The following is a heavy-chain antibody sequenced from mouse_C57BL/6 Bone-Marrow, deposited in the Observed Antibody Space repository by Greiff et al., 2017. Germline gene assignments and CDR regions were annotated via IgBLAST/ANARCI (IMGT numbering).Heavy chain of an antibody. CDR3: AGDYYGSSYGFAY. D-gene: IGHD1-1*01. CDR1: GYTFTDYN. Sequence: VQLQQSGPELVKPGASVKMSCKASGYTFTDYNMHWVKQSHGKSLEWIGYINPNNGGTSYNQKFKGKATLTVNKSSCTAYMELRSLTSEDSAVYYCAGDYYGSSYGFAYWGQGTLVTVSA. V-gene: IGHV1-22*01. J-gene: IGHJ3*01. CDR2: INPNNGGT.